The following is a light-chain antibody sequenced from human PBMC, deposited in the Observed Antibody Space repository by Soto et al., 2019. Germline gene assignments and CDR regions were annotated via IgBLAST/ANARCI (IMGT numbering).Light chain of an antibody. J-gene: IGLJ1*01. CDR3: SSYTSTSTI. Sequence: QSVLTQPASVSGSPGQSITISCTGTSSDVGSYNYVSWYQQHPGKAPKLMIYEVSDRHPGISSRFSGSKSGNTASLTISGLQTEDEADYYCSSYTSTSTIFGTGTKVTV. V-gene: IGLV2-14*01. CDR1: SSDVGSYNY. CDR2: EVS.